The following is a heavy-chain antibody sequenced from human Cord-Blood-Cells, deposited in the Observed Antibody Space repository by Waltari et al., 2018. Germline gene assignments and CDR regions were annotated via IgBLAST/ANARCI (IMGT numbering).Heavy chain of an antibody. CDR3: ARGPVRGGSFDY. D-gene: IGHD3-10*01. CDR1: GYPFTSYA. V-gene: IGHV1-3*01. CDR2: INAGNGNT. Sequence: QVQLVQSGAEVKKPGASVKVSCKASGYPFTSYAMHLLLQAPGQRLEWMGWINAGNGNTKYSQKCQGRVTITRDTSASTAYMELSSLRSEDTAVYYCARGPVRGGSFDYWGQGTLVTVSS. J-gene: IGHJ4*02.